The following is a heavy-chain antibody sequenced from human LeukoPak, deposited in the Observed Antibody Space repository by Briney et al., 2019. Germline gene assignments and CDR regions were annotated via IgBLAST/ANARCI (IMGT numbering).Heavy chain of an antibody. CDR2: ISAYNGNT. Sequence: GASVKVSCKASGYTFTSYGISWVRQAPGQGLEWMGWISAYNGNTNYAQKLQGRVTMTTDTSTSTAYIELRSLRSDDTAVYYCAKAGEGGYSYGPFDYWGQGTLVTVSS. CDR3: AKAGEGGYSYGPFDY. J-gene: IGHJ4*02. V-gene: IGHV1-18*01. CDR1: GYTFTSYG. D-gene: IGHD5-18*01.